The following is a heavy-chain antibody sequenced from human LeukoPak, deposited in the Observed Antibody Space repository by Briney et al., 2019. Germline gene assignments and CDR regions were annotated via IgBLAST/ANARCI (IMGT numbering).Heavy chain of an antibody. CDR3: ARLTVHYYYYMDV. CDR2: IYYSGST. J-gene: IGHJ6*03. D-gene: IGHD4-11*01. Sequence: PSETLSLTCTVSGGSISRSSYYWGWIRQPPGKGLEWIGSIYYSGSTYYNPSLKSRVTISIDTSKNQFSLKLSSVTAADTAVYYCARLTVHYYYYMDVWGKGATVTVSS. V-gene: IGHV4-39*01. CDR1: GGSISRSSYY.